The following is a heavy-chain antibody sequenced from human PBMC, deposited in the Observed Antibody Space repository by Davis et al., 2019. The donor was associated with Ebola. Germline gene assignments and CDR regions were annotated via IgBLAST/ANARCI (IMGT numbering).Heavy chain of an antibody. V-gene: IGHV4-34*01. Sequence: MPSETLSLTCAVYGGSFSGYYWSWIRQPPGKGLEWIGEINHSGSTNYNPSLKSRLTISVDTSKNQFSLKLSSVTAADTAVYYCARMPTVTADHWYFDLWGRGTLVTVSS. CDR1: GGSFSGYY. J-gene: IGHJ2*01. D-gene: IGHD4-17*01. CDR3: ARMPTVTADHWYFDL. CDR2: INHSGST.